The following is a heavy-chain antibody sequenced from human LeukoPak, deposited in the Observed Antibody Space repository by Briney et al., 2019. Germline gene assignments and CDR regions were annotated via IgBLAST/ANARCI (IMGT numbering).Heavy chain of an antibody. Sequence: GGSLRLSCVASGITFNSNYMSWVRHSRGKGLEWVSVIYSGGTTYYSDSVKGRFNLSRDDSKNTHYLQMNSLRAEDTAVYYCASPLRHGTGYNIPFGCWGQGTLVTVSS. CDR2: IYSGGTT. D-gene: IGHD5-24*01. V-gene: IGHV3-66*01. J-gene: IGHJ4*02. CDR1: GITFNSNY. CDR3: ASPLRHGTGYNIPFGC.